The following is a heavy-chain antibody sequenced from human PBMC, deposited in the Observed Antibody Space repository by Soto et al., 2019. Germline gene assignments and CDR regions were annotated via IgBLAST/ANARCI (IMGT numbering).Heavy chain of an antibody. Sequence: QVRLVESGGGAVQPGDSLRLSCDASGFTFSTYALHWVRPAQGKGLEWVAFISYTGANQYYADSVKGRFTVSRDNSKNIASLQMTSLKPEDSAVYYCERDAFLYSRGAYYDHWGQGTMVTVSS. J-gene: IGHJ4*02. CDR3: ERDAFLYSRGAYYDH. V-gene: IGHV3-30*17. CDR2: ISYTGANQ. CDR1: GFTFSTYA. D-gene: IGHD4-4*01.